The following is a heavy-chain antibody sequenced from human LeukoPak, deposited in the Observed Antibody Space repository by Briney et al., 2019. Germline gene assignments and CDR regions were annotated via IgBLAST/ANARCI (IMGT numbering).Heavy chain of an antibody. CDR3: AREPLQYCSGGSCYSRGWFDP. D-gene: IGHD2-15*01. Sequence: GGSLRLSCAASGFTFSSYEMNWVRQAPGKGLEGVSYISSSGSTIYYADSVKGRFTISRDNAKNSLYLQMNSLRAEDTAVYYCAREPLQYCSGGSCYSRGWFDPWGQGTLVTVSS. V-gene: IGHV3-48*03. J-gene: IGHJ5*02. CDR2: ISSSGSTI. CDR1: GFTFSSYE.